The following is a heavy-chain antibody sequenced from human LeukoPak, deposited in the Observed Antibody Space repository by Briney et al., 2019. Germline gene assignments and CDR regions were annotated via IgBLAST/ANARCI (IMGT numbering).Heavy chain of an antibody. V-gene: IGHV4-59*08. CDR3: ARGKMATIEDY. Sequence: PSETLSLTCTVSGGSITNYYWSWIRQPPGKGLEWIGCIYCSGSTNYNPSLKSRVTISVDTSKNQFSLKLSSVTAADTAVYYCARGKMATIEDYWGQGTLVTVSS. CDR2: IYCSGST. CDR1: GGSITNYY. D-gene: IGHD5-24*01. J-gene: IGHJ4*02.